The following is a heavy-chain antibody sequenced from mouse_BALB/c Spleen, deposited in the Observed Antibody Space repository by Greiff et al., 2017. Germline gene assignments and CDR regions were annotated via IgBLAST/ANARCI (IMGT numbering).Heavy chain of an antibody. J-gene: IGHJ2*01. CDR2: ISYSGST. CDR1: GYSITSDYA. CDR3: ARGTTVFDY. D-gene: IGHD1-1*01. Sequence: VQLQQSGPGLVKPSQSLSLTCTVTGYSITSDYAWNWIRQFPGNKLEWMGYISYSGSTSYNPSLKSRISITRDTSKNQFFLQLNSVTTEDTATYYCARGTTVFDYWGQGTTLTVSS. V-gene: IGHV3-2*02.